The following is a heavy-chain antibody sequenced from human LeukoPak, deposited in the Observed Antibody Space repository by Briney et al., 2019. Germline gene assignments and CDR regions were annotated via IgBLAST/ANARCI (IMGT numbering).Heavy chain of an antibody. J-gene: IGHJ6*02. V-gene: IGHV1-24*01. CDR1: GYTLTELS. CDR2: FDPEDGET. D-gene: IGHD3-3*01. Sequence: GASVKVSCKVSGYTLTELSMHWVRQAPGKGLEWMRGFDPEDGETIYAQKFQGRVTMTEDTSTDTAYMELSSLRSEDTAVYYCATAVKDYDFWSGYFYYYGMDVWGQGTTVTVSS. CDR3: ATAVKDYDFWSGYFYYYGMDV.